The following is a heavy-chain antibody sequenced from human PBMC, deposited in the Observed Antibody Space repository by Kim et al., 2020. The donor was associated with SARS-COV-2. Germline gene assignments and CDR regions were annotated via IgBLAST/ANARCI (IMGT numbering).Heavy chain of an antibody. Sequence: ASVKVSCRASGYTFSDYFMHWVRQAPGQGLEWMGWINPDSGGANYAQKFRGRVTISRDTSTSTAYMELRSLTSDDTAVYYCARHDSWGYYCGDYWGQGTLVTVSS. J-gene: IGHJ4*02. D-gene: IGHD3-10*01. CDR2: INPDSGGA. V-gene: IGHV1-2*02. CDR3: ARHDSWGYYCGDY. CDR1: GYTFSDYF.